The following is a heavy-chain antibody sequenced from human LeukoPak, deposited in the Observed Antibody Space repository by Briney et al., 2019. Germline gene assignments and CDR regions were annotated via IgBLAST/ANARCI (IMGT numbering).Heavy chain of an antibody. V-gene: IGHV3-23*01. CDR2: ISGSGGST. Sequence: GGSLRLSCAASGFTFSSYAMSWVRQAPGKGLEWVSAISGSGGSTYYADSVKGRFTISRDNSKNTLYLQMNSLRAEDTAVYYCAEDSRAAAGTPSDYWGQGTLVTVSS. D-gene: IGHD6-13*01. CDR3: AEDSRAAAGTPSDY. J-gene: IGHJ4*02. CDR1: GFTFSSYA.